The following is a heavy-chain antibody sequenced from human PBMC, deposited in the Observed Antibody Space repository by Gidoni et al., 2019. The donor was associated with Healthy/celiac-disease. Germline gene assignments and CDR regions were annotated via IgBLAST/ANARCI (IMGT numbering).Heavy chain of an antibody. V-gene: IGHV3-23*01. J-gene: IGHJ3*02. Sequence: SWVRQAPGKGLEWVSAISGSGGSTYYADSVKGRFTISRDNSKNTLYLQMNSLRAEDTAVYYCAKGAPNTGGAFDIWGQGTMVTVSS. CDR2: ISGSGGST. CDR3: AKGAPNTGGAFDI. D-gene: IGHD5-18*01.